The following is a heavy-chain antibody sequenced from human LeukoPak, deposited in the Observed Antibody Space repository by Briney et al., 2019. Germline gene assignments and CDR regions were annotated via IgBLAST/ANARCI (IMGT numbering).Heavy chain of an antibody. V-gene: IGHV4-34*01. CDR3: ARDYSSGDRSYFDL. J-gene: IGHJ2*01. Sequence: SETLSLTCAVYGGSFSGYYWSWIRQPPGKGLEWIGEINHSGSTNYNPSLKSRVTISVDTSKNQFSLKLSSVTAADTAVYYCARDYSSGDRSYFDLWGRGTLVTVSS. CDR2: INHSGST. D-gene: IGHD6-19*01. CDR1: GGSFSGYY.